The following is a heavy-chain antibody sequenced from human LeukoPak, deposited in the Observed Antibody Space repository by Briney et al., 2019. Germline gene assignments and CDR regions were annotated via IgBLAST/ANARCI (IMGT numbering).Heavy chain of an antibody. Sequence: GGSLRLSCAASGFTFSDYAMHWVRQAPGKGLEWVSLISGDGGSTYYADSVKGRFTISRDNSKNSLYLQMNSLRTEDTALYYCVKELEPARGVCWGQGTLVTVSS. V-gene: IGHV3-43*02. J-gene: IGHJ4*02. D-gene: IGHD6-6*01. CDR3: VKELEPARGVC. CDR1: GFTFSDYA. CDR2: ISGDGGST.